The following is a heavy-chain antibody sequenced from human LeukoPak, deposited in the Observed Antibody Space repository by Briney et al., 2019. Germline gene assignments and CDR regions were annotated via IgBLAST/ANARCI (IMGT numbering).Heavy chain of an antibody. CDR2: ISGSGGST. D-gene: IGHD3-22*01. Sequence: PGGSLRLSCAASGFTFSSYAMSWVRQAPGKGLEWVAGISGSGGSTNYVDSVKGRFTISRDNRKNTLYLQMNSLRVEDTAVYFCAKRGAVIRVILVGFHKEAYYFDSWGQGALVTVSS. J-gene: IGHJ4*02. CDR1: GFTFSSYA. V-gene: IGHV3-23*01. CDR3: AKRGAVIRVILVGFHKEAYYFDS.